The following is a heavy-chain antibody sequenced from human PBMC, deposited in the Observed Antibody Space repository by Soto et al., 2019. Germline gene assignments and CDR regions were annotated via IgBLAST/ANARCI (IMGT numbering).Heavy chain of an antibody. J-gene: IGHJ3*01. CDR3: ARGDRGGFDL. V-gene: IGHV3-74*01. CDR2: VHSDGTTT. D-gene: IGHD3-16*01. Sequence: EVQLVESGGGLVQPGESLRLSCAASGFTFDYYWMHWVRQAPGKGLVWVSRVHSDGTTTTYADSVKGRFTISRDNARKTPSRRTTSLIAEGTAIFYCARGDRGGFDLWGHGTVVTVSS. CDR1: GFTFDYYW.